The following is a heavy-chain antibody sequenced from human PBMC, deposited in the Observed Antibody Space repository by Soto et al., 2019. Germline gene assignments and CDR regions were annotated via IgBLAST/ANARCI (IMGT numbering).Heavy chain of an antibody. Sequence: QVQLQESGPGLVRPSQTLSLTCTVSAGSISTINYYWSWIRQHPGKGLEWIGYISYSGSTFYHSSLKSRVTFSLDTSKKQFSLTLTSVTAADTAVYYCARSAQWDGFDPWGQGTMVTVSS. CDR3: ARSAQWDGFDP. V-gene: IGHV4-31*03. D-gene: IGHD2-8*01. CDR1: AGSISTINYY. J-gene: IGHJ3*01. CDR2: ISYSGST.